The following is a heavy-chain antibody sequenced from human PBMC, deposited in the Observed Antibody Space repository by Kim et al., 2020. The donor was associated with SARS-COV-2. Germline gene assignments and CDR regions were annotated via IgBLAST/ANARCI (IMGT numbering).Heavy chain of an antibody. CDR3: AREISSSWYADYIVV. V-gene: IGHV3-33*01. CDR1: AFTFSSYG. Sequence: GGSLRLSCAVSAFTFSSYGMHWVRQAPGKGLEWVAVIWYDGSNNYYADSVKGRFTISRDNSKNTLYLQLNSLSAEDTAFYYCAREISSSWYADYIVVWG. D-gene: IGHD6-13*01. CDR2: IWYDGSNN. J-gene: IGHJ6*03.